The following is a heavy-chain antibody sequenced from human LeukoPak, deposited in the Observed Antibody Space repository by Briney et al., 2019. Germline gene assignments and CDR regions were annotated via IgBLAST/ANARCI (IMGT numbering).Heavy chain of an antibody. CDR1: GYTFTSYG. CDR2: INAYNGNT. J-gene: IGHJ5*02. Sequence: ASVKVSCKASGYTFTSYGISWVRQAPGQGLEWMGWINAYNGNTNYAQKLQGRVTMTTDTSTSTAYMELRSLRSDDTAVYYCARDGDYDILTGPNNWFDPWGQGTLVTVSS. D-gene: IGHD3-9*01. CDR3: ARDGDYDILTGPNNWFDP. V-gene: IGHV1-18*01.